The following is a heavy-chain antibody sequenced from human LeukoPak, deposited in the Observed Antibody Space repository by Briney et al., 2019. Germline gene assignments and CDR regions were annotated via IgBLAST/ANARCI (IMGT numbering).Heavy chain of an antibody. CDR3: ARDRYCSGGSCYFALFDY. CDR2: IYYSGST. CDR1: GGSISSSSYY. J-gene: IGHJ4*02. D-gene: IGHD2-15*01. V-gene: IGHV4-39*07. Sequence: SETLSLTCTVSGGSISSSSYYWGWIRQPPGKGLEWIGSIYYSGSTYYNPSLKSRVTISVDTSKNQFSLKLSSVTAADTAVYYCARDRYCSGGSCYFALFDYWGQGTLVTVSS.